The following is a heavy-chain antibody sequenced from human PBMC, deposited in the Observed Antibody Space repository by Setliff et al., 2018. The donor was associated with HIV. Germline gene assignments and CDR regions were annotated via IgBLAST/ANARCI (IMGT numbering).Heavy chain of an antibody. Sequence: PSETLSLTCTVSGGSISSYYWSWIRQPAGKGLEWIGHIYTSGSTNYNPSLKSRVTMSVDTSKNQFSLKLSSVTAADTAVYYCARDVPWGDYYYYMDVWGKGTTVTVS. V-gene: IGHV4-4*07. CDR3: ARDVPWGDYYYYMDV. J-gene: IGHJ6*03. D-gene: IGHD3-16*01. CDR2: IYTSGST. CDR1: GGSISSYY.